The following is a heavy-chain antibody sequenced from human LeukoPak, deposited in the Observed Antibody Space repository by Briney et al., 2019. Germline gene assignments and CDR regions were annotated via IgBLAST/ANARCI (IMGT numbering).Heavy chain of an antibody. Sequence: GGSLRLSCAASGFTFSRSWMGWVRQAPGKGLEWVANIKQDGTSKSYVDSVMGRFTISRDNAENSVYLQMNSLSAGDTAVYYCARHGDYCFDLWGPGTRVTDPS. CDR2: IKQDGTSK. J-gene: IGHJ4*02. D-gene: IGHD2-21*01. CDR1: GFTFSRSW. CDR3: ARHGDYCFDL. V-gene: IGHV3-7*02.